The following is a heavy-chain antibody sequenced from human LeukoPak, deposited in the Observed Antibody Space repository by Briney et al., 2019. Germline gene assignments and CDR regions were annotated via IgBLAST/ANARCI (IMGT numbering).Heavy chain of an antibody. Sequence: SETLSLTCIVSGGSISRYSWNWIRQPPGKGLEWIGYIRYSGGTNYNPSLKSRVTISIDTSKSQFSLKLTSVTAADTAVYYCAAESERWLLRSWGQGTLVTVSS. CDR3: AAESERWLLRS. CDR2: IRYSGGT. V-gene: IGHV4-59*03. CDR1: GGSISRYS. J-gene: IGHJ4*02. D-gene: IGHD2-15*01.